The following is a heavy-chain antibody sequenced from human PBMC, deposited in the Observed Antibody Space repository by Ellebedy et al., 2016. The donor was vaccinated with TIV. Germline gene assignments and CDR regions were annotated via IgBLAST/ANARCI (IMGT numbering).Heavy chain of an antibody. CDR3: ARDLIPEQDISATSNPWVHWPPKTPGTFDP. D-gene: IGHD2-15*01. V-gene: IGHV3-23*01. J-gene: IGHJ5*02. Sequence: GGSLRLXCAASGFTFSSYAMSWVRQAPGKGLEWVSAISGSGGSTYYADSVKGRFTISRDNSKNTLYLQMTSLRADDTAVYYCARDLIPEQDISATSNPWVHWPPKTPGTFDPWGQGTLVTVSS. CDR1: GFTFSSYA. CDR2: ISGSGGST.